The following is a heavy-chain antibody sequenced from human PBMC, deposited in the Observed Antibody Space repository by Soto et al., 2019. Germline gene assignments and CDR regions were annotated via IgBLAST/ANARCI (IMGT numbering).Heavy chain of an antibody. CDR1: GGTFSSYA. D-gene: IGHD2-15*01. V-gene: IGHV1-69*12. CDR2: IIPIFGTA. Sequence: QVQLVQSGAEVKKPGSSVKVSCKASGGTFSSYAISWVRQAPGQGLEWMGGIIPIFGTANYAQKFQGRVTITAEESTSTADVELSSLGSEDTAVYYCARESRYCSGGSCYFLPGIDYWGQGTLVTVSS. J-gene: IGHJ4*02. CDR3: ARESRYCSGGSCYFLPGIDY.